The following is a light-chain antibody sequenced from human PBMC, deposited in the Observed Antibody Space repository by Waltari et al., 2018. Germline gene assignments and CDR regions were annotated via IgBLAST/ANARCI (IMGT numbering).Light chain of an antibody. CDR3: RQGRHWPYT. CDR2: KVF. V-gene: IGKV2-30*02. J-gene: IGKJ2*01. Sequence: DVVMTPSPVSLPVTLGQAAFISCPSSQSLAHKDGHTYLTWFHQRPGQSPRRLIYKVFNRDSGGPDRCSVTMSGTDFTLIISRVETEDGGVYDCRQGRHWPYTVGQGTNVEIK. CDR1: QSLAHKDGHTY.